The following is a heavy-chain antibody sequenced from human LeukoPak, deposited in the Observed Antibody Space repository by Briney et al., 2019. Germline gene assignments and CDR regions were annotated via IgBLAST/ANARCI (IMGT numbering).Heavy chain of an antibody. J-gene: IGHJ3*02. V-gene: IGHV4-59*01. CDR3: ARFYGSGSYYNGGAFDI. Sequence: PSETLSLTCTVSGGSISSYYWSWIRQPPGKGLEWIGCIYYSGSTNYNPSLKSRVTISVDTSKNQFSLKLSSVTAADTAVYYCARFYGSGSYYNGGAFDIWGQGTMVTVSS. D-gene: IGHD3-10*01. CDR2: IYYSGST. CDR1: GGSISSYY.